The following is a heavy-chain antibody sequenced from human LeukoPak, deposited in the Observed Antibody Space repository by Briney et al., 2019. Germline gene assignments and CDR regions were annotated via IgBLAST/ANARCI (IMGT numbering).Heavy chain of an antibody. CDR3: AELGITMIGGV. D-gene: IGHD3-10*02. J-gene: IGHJ6*04. Sequence: GGSLRLSCAASGFTFSSFGMSWVRQAPGKGLEWVSAISSTGGTAYYADSVKGRFTISRDNAKNSLYLQMNSLRAEDTAVYYCAELGITMIGGVWGKGTTVTISS. CDR2: ISSTGGTA. CDR1: GFTFSSFG. V-gene: IGHV3-23*01.